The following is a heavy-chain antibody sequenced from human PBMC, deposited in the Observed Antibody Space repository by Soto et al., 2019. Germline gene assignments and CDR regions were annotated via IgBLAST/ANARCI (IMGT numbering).Heavy chain of an antibody. CDR2: IIPIFGTA. CDR1: GGTFSSYA. Sequence: QVQLVQSGAEVKKPGSSVKVSCKASGGTFSSYAISWVRQAPGQGLEWMGGIIPIFGTANYAQKFQGRVTITADESTRTAYMQLKILRSKYTAEYSCAGGPKRWLQFRYWCQGTRVTVS. D-gene: IGHD5-12*01. J-gene: IGHJ4*02. V-gene: IGHV1-69*12. CDR3: AGGPKRWLQFRY.